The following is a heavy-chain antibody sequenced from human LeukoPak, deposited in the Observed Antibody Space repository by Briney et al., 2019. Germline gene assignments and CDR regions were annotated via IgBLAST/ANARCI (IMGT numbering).Heavy chain of an antibody. CDR3: ARHFGNWKNFDF. Sequence: GESLKISCKGSGYSFTNYWIGWVRQMPGKGLEWMGIIYPDDSGTRYSPSFQGQVTISADKSIRTAYLHWSSLKASDTAIYYCARHFGNWKNFDFWGRGTLVTVSS. CDR1: GYSFTNYW. D-gene: IGHD1-1*01. CDR2: IYPDDSGT. J-gene: IGHJ4*02. V-gene: IGHV5-51*01.